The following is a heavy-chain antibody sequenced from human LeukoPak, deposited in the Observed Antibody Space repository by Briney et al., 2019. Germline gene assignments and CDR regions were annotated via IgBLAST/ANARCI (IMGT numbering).Heavy chain of an antibody. Sequence: GGSLRLSCAASGFTFSSYAMSWVRQAPGKGLEWVSGISGSGDSTNYADSVKGRFTISRDNSKNTLYLQMNSLRAEDTAVYYCAKDGGITIFGVVIAASPFDYWGQGTLVTVSS. D-gene: IGHD3-3*01. J-gene: IGHJ4*02. CDR1: GFTFSSYA. V-gene: IGHV3-23*01. CDR2: ISGSGDST. CDR3: AKDGGITIFGVVIAASPFDY.